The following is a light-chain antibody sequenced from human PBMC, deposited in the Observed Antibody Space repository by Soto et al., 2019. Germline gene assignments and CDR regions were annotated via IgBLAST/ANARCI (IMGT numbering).Light chain of an antibody. CDR3: MQALQTPLT. CDR1: QSLLHRNGYNY. Sequence: DIVMTQSPLSLPVSPGEPASISCRSSQSLLHRNGYNYLDWYLQKPGQSPQLLIHLSSNRASGVHTKFSGNGSDTEFTLKISRVEAEDVAIYYCMQALQTPLTFGGGTKVEIK. J-gene: IGKJ4*01. CDR2: LSS. V-gene: IGKV2-28*01.